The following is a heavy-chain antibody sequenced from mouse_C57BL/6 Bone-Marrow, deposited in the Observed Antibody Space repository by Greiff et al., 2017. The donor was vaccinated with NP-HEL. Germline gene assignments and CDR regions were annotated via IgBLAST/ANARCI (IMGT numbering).Heavy chain of an antibody. D-gene: IGHD2-4*01. V-gene: IGHV14-4*01. CDR3: TTRAYYDYDGWYFDV. CDR2: IDPENGDT. J-gene: IGHJ1*03. CDR1: GFNIKDDY. Sequence: VQLQQSGAELVRPGASVKLSCTASGFNIKDDYMHWVKQRPEQGLEWIGWIDPENGDTEYASKFQGKATITADTSSNTAYLQLSSLTSEDTAVYYCTTRAYYDYDGWYFDVWGTGTTVTGSP.